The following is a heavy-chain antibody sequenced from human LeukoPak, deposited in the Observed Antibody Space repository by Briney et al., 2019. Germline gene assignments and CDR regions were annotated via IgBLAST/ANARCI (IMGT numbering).Heavy chain of an antibody. Sequence: SETLSLTCTVSGGSISSSSYYRGWIRQPPGKGLEWIGSIYYSGSTYYNPSLKSRVTISVDTSKNQFSLKLSSVTAADTAVYYCARDLSLVTGPLDYWGQGTLVTVSS. CDR2: IYYSGST. CDR3: ARDLSLVTGPLDY. CDR1: GGSISSSSYY. D-gene: IGHD1-20*01. J-gene: IGHJ4*02. V-gene: IGHV4-39*07.